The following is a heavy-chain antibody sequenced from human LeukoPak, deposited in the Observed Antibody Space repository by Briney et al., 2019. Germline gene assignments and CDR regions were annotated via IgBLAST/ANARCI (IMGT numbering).Heavy chain of an antibody. CDR2: ISTSGSNT. CDR1: GFTFSDYY. J-gene: IGHJ4*02. CDR3: AREEYYYGSGSYPFDY. D-gene: IGHD3-10*01. V-gene: IGHV3-11*04. Sequence: GGSLRLSCAASGFTFSDYYMSWIRQAPGKGLEWFSYISTSGSNTYYADSVKGRFTISRDNAKNSLYLQMNSLRAEDTAVYYCAREEYYYGSGSYPFDYWGQGTLVTVSS.